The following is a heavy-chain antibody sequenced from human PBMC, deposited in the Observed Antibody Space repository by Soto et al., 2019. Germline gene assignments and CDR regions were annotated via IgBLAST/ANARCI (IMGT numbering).Heavy chain of an antibody. CDR3: AKAQSYTMCGGVIGTSSDGMDV. CDR1: GFTFSSYG. D-gene: IGHD3-3*01. CDR2: ISYDGSNK. J-gene: IGHJ6*02. V-gene: IGHV3-30*18. Sequence: QVQLVESGGGVVQPGRSLRLSCAASGFTFSSYGMHWVRQAPGKGLEWVAVISYDGSNKYYADSVKGRFTISRDNTKNTLYLQMNSVRAEDTAVYYCAKAQSYTMCGGVIGTSSDGMDVWGPGTTVTVSS.